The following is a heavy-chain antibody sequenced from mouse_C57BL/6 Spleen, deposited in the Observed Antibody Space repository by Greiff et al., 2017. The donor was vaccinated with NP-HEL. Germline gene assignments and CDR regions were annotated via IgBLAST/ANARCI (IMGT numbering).Heavy chain of an antibody. V-gene: IGHV1-82*01. CDR3: AREGGDYYGSYAMDY. Sequence: VQLQQSGPELVKPGASVKISCKASGYAFSSSWMNWVKQRPGKGLEWIGRIYPGDGDTNYNGKFKGKATLTADKSSSTAYMQLSSLTSEDSAVYFCAREGGDYYGSYAMDYWGQGTSVTVSS. D-gene: IGHD1-1*01. J-gene: IGHJ4*01. CDR1: GYAFSSSW. CDR2: IYPGDGDT.